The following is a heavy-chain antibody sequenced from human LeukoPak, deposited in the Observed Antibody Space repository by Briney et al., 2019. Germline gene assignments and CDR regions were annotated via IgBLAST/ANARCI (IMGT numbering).Heavy chain of an antibody. D-gene: IGHD5-24*01. J-gene: IGHJ4*02. CDR1: GYTFTGYY. CDR2: INPNSGGT. CDR3: ARRASEDGYDY. V-gene: IGHV1-2*06. Sequence: ASVTVSFKASGYTFTGYYMHWVRQAPGQGLEWMGRINPNSGGTNYAQKFQGRVTMTRDTSISTAYMELSRLRSDDTAVYYCARRASEDGYDYWGQGTLVTVSS.